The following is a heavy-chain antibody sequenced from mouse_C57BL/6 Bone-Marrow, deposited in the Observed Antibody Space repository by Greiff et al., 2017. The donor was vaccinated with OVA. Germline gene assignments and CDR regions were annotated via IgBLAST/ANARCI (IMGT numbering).Heavy chain of an antibody. CDR1: GFTFSSYG. V-gene: IGHV5-6*01. J-gene: IGHJ1*03. Sequence: EVQGVESGGDLVKPGGSLKLSCAASGFTFSSYGMSWVRQTPDKRLEWVATISSGGSYTYYPDSVKGRFTISRDNAKNTLYLQMSSLKSEDTAMYYCARQHGRYFDVWGTGTTVTVSS. D-gene: IGHD1-1*01. CDR3: ARQHGRYFDV. CDR2: ISSGGSYT.